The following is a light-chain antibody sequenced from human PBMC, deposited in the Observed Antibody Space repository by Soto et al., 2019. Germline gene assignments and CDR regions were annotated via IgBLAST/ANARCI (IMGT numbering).Light chain of an antibody. V-gene: IGLV2-23*02. Sequence: QSALTQPGSVSGSLGQSTTISCTGTRSDVGSYNRVSWYQQHPGKVPKVMIYEVNKRPSGVSNRFSGSKSGNTASLTISGLHAENEADYYCCSYAGSRMWVLGGGTKLTVL. J-gene: IGLJ3*02. CDR3: CSYAGSRMWV. CDR2: EVN. CDR1: RSDVGSYNR.